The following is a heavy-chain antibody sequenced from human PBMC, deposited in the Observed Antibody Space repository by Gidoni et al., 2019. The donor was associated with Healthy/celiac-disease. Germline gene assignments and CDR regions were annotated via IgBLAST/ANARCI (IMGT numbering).Heavy chain of an antibody. J-gene: IGHJ5*02. Sequence: QVQLQESGPGLVQPSQTLSLTCTVSGGSISRCGYYWIWIRQPPGKGLEWIWSIYYSGSTYYNPSLKSRVTISVDTSKNQFSLKLSSVTAADTAVYYCARDAAKRDFWSGYAGYNWFDPWGQGTLVTVSS. D-gene: IGHD3-3*01. CDR2: IYYSGST. CDR3: ARDAAKRDFWSGYAGYNWFDP. CDR1: GGSISRCGYY. V-gene: IGHV4-31*03.